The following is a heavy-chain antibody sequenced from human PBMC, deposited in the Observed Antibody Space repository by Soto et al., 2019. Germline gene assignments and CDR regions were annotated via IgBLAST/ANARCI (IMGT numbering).Heavy chain of an antibody. V-gene: IGHV1-2*02. J-gene: IGHJ4*02. Sequence: GASVKVSCKASGYTFTGYYIHWVRQAPGQGLEWMGWVNPNNGDTNFAQKFQGRVTLTRDTSTTTAYMDLSSLRFDDTAVYYCARHSGYDYVFDYWGQGTLVTV. CDR3: ARHSGYDYVFDY. CDR2: VNPNNGDT. D-gene: IGHD5-12*01. CDR1: GYTFTGYY.